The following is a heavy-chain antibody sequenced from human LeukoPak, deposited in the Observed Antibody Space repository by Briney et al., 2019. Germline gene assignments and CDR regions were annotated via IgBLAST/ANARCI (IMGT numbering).Heavy chain of an antibody. D-gene: IGHD2-15*01. CDR2: MNPNSGNT. CDR1: GYTFTSYD. V-gene: IGHV1-8*01. Sequence: ASVKVSCKASGYTFTSYDINWVRQATGQGLEWMGWMNPNSGNTGYAQKFQGRVTMTRDTSISTAYMELSRLRSDDTAVYYCARGPVRYSDFDYWGQGTLVTVSS. CDR3: ARGPVRYSDFDY. J-gene: IGHJ4*02.